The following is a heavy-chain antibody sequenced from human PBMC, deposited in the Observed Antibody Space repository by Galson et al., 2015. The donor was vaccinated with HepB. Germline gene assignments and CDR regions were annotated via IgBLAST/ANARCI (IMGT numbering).Heavy chain of an antibody. CDR3: ARDSAYSMIVVVPYWYFDL. CDR2: MHCSGST. V-gene: IGHV4-39*07. D-gene: IGHD3-22*01. J-gene: IGHJ2*01. Sequence: SETLSLTCTVSGGSINSSNYYWVWIRQSPGKGLEWIGSMHCSGSTYQNPSLKSRVTISIDTSKNQFSLKLSSVTAADTAVYYCARDSAYSMIVVVPYWYFDLWGRGTLVTVSS. CDR1: GGSINSSNYY.